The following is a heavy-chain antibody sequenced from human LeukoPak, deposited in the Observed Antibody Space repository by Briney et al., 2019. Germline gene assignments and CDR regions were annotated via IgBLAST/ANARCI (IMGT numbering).Heavy chain of an antibody. Sequence: SGGSLRLSCAASGFTFSTYAMSWVRQAPGKGLEWVSAISGGAGTTYYTDSVKGRFTIPRDNSKNTLYLQMSSRRAEDTAVYYCAKSSYVILAGCYYFDYWGQGALVTVSS. CDR2: ISGGAGTT. D-gene: IGHD3-9*01. CDR1: GFTFSTYA. CDR3: AKSSYVILAGCYYFDY. J-gene: IGHJ4*02. V-gene: IGHV3-23*01.